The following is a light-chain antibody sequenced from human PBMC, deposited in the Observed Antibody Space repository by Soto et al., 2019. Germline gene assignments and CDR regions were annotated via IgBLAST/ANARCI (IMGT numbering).Light chain of an antibody. CDR3: SSYTSSSTLVV. J-gene: IGLJ2*01. V-gene: IGLV2-14*01. CDR1: SRDVGGYNY. Sequence: QSVLTQPASVSGSPGQSITISCTGTSRDVGGYNYVSWYQQHPGKAPKLLIYDVSHRPSGVSNRFSGSKSGNTASLTISGLQAEDEADYYCSSYTSSSTLVVFGGGTKVTVL. CDR2: DVS.